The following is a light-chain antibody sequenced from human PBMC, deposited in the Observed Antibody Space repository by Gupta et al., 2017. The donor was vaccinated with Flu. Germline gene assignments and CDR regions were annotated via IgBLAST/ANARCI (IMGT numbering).Light chain of an antibody. V-gene: IGKV1-39*01. CDR3: LQCTGTPQT. Sequence: PSSLPASVGDRVSITSLVSHSISTYLYWYQQGPGKSPKLLIYAVSRVKTGVPSRFSGSGSGTDFTLTISRLQPEDLANYYCLQCTGTPQTFGQGTKLEIK. J-gene: IGKJ1*01. CDR1: HSISTY. CDR2: AVS.